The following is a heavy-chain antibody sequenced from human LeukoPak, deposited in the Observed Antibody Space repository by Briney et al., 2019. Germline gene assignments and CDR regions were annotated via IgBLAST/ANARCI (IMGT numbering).Heavy chain of an antibody. Sequence: GGSLRLSCAASGFTFRSYAMSWVRQAPGKRLEWVSTIGSTGSNTYYTDSVKGRFTISRDNSKNTLYLQINGLRADDTAVYYCAKSMSTVTTSPFWGQGTLVTVSS. D-gene: IGHD4-17*01. CDR2: IGSTGSNT. CDR3: AKSMSTVTTSPF. CDR1: GFTFRSYA. V-gene: IGHV3-23*05. J-gene: IGHJ4*02.